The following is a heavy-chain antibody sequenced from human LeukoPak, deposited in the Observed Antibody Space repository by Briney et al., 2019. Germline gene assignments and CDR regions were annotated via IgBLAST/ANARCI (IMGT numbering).Heavy chain of an antibody. CDR2: ISGSGGST. CDR3: AKDHDILTGYYNLVTFDI. J-gene: IGHJ3*02. V-gene: IGHV3-23*01. D-gene: IGHD3-9*01. Sequence: GGSLRLSCAASGFTFDDYGMSWVRQAPGQGLELVPAISGSGGSTYYADSVKGRFTISRDNSKNTLYLQMNSLRAEDTAVYYCAKDHDILTGYYNLVTFDIWGQGTMVTVSS. CDR1: GFTFDDYG.